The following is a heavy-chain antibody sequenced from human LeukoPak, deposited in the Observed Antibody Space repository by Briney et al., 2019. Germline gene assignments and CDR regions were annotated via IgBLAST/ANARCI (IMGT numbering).Heavy chain of an antibody. CDR2: FDPEDGET. J-gene: IGHJ4*02. CDR1: GYTLTELS. V-gene: IGHV1-24*01. CDR3: ATGVATIFRPTPYYFDY. D-gene: IGHD5-12*01. Sequence: ASVKVSCKVSGYTLTELSLHWVRQAPGKGLEWMGGFDPEDGETIYAQKFQGRVTMTEDTSTDTAYMELSSLRSEDTAVYYCATGVATIFRPTPYYFDYWGQGTLVTVSS.